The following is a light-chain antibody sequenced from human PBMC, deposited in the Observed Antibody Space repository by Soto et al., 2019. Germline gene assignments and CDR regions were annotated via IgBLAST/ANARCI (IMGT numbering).Light chain of an antibody. V-gene: IGKV3-15*01. J-gene: IGKJ1*01. CDR2: GAS. CDR1: QTINNN. Sequence: VMTQAPATLSLSPGGRSALSCMASQTINNNVAWYQLKDGQVPRLVIYGASTRATDIPARFSGSGSGTEFTLTISSLQSEDFAEYHCQQYNNWPQTFGQGTKVDIK. CDR3: QQYNNWPQT.